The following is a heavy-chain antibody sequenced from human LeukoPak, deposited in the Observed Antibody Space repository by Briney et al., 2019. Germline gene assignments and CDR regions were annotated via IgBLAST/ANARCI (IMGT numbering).Heavy chain of an antibody. D-gene: IGHD3-3*01. Sequence: GSLRLSCAASGFTFSSYSMNWVRQAPGKGLEWVSYISSSSSTIYYADSVKGRFTISRDNAKNSLYLQMNSLRDEDTAVYYCARDHRRITIFGVVKEGPWGQGTLVTVSS. V-gene: IGHV3-48*02. CDR2: ISSSSSTI. CDR1: GFTFSSYS. CDR3: ARDHRRITIFGVVKEGP. J-gene: IGHJ5*02.